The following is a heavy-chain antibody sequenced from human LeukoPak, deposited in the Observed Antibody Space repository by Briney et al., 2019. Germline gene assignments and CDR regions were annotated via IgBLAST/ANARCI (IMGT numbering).Heavy chain of an antibody. Sequence: SETLSLTCTVSGGSISSYYWSWIRQPAGKGLEWIGRIYTSGSTNYNPSLKSRVTMSVDTSKNQLSLKLSSVTAADTAMYYCTRLGVTMVRGVIPNWFDPWGQGTLVTVSS. CDR1: GGSISSYY. V-gene: IGHV4-4*07. J-gene: IGHJ5*02. CDR3: TRLGVTMVRGVIPNWFDP. D-gene: IGHD3-10*01. CDR2: IYTSGST.